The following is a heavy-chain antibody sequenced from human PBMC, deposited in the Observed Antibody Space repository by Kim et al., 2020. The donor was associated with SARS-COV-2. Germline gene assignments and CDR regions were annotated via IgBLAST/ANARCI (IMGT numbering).Heavy chain of an antibody. Sequence: SETLSLTCAVYGGSFSGYYWSWIRQPPGKGLEWIGEINHSGSTNYNPSLKSRVTISVDTSKNQFSLKLSSVTAADTAVYYCVRSMGSYDYLGQGTLVTVS. CDR3: VRSMGSYDY. J-gene: IGHJ4*02. CDR1: GGSFSGYY. CDR2: INHSGST. V-gene: IGHV4-34*01. D-gene: IGHD3-10*01.